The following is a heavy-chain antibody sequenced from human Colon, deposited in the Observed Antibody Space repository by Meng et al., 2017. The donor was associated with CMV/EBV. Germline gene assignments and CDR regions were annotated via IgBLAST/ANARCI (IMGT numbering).Heavy chain of an antibody. Sequence: QVQLQQWGAGLLKPSEILSLSCAVYGESFSCFYWIWIPQPPGKGLEWIGEINHSGSTNYNPSLKSRVTISVDTSKNQFSLKLSSVTAADTAVYYCARAPDIGGRPPGPFQYWSQGALVTVSS. CDR3: ARAPDIGGRPPGPFQY. D-gene: IGHD5-12*01. J-gene: IGHJ4*02. V-gene: IGHV4-34*01. CDR1: GESFSCFY. CDR2: INHSGST.